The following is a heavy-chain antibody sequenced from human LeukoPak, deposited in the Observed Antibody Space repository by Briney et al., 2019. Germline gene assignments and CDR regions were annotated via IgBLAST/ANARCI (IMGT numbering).Heavy chain of an antibody. D-gene: IGHD3/OR15-3a*01. CDR3: ARDKDWSADAFDI. V-gene: IGHV1-69*04. CDR2: IFPILGIA. Sequence: SVKVSCKASGGTLSSYTISWVRQAPGQGLEWMGRIFPILGIANYAQKFQGRVTITADKSTSTAYMELSSLRSEDTAVYYCARDKDWSADAFDIWGQGTMVTVSS. CDR1: GGTLSSYT. J-gene: IGHJ3*02.